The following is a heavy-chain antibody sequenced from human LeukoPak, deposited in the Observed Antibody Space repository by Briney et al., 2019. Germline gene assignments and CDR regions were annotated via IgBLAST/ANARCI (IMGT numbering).Heavy chain of an antibody. D-gene: IGHD5-18*01. CDR2: ISGSRGST. CDR3: TKGTIWLPFDY. J-gene: IGHJ4*02. V-gene: IGHV3-23*01. Sequence: GGSLRLSCAASGFTFSNYAMSWARQAPGRGLNWVSAISGSRGSTYYADSVKGRFTISRDNSQNTLYLQMNSLRAEDTAVYYCTKGTIWLPFDYWGQGTLVTVSS. CDR1: GFTFSNYA.